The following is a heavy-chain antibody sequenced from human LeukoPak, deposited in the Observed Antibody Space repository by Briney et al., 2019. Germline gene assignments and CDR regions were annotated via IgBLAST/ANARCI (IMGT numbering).Heavy chain of an antibody. V-gene: IGHV4-39*01. Sequence: PSETLSLTCTVSGGSISSSSYYWGWIRQPPGKGREWIGSIYYGGSTYYNPTLNSRVTISVDTSKNQCSLKLRSVTAADTAVYYCARLRVGYFDYWGQGTLVTVSS. D-gene: IGHD2-2*01. CDR1: GGSISSSSYY. J-gene: IGHJ4*02. CDR3: ARLRVGYFDY. CDR2: IYYGGST.